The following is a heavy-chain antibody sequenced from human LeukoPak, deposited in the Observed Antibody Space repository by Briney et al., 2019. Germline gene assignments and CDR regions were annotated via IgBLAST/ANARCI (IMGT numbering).Heavy chain of an antibody. CDR2: ITGGSTTI. D-gene: IGHD1-1*01. CDR3: AGPRGNWYIFDY. V-gene: IGHV3-48*04. J-gene: IGHJ4*02. Sequence: GGSLRLSCAASGFTFSSYGMTWVRQAPGKGLEWVSYITGGSTTIYYANSMKGRFTISRDNAKNSLYLQMNSLRAEDTAVYYCAGPRGNWYIFDYWGQGTLVTVSS. CDR1: GFTFSSYG.